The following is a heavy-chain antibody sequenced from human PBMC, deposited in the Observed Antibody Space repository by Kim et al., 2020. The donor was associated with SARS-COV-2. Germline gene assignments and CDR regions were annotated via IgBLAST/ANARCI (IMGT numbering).Heavy chain of an antibody. D-gene: IGHD3-16*02. V-gene: IGHV3-11*05. Sequence: IGSSSSYKTYADSVKGRFTISRDNAKNSLYLQMNSLRAEDTAVYYCARVGYDYVWGSYRDYYYYYGMDVWGQGTTVTVSS. CDR3: ARVGYDYVWGSYRDYYYYYGMDV. J-gene: IGHJ6*02. CDR2: IGSSSSYK.